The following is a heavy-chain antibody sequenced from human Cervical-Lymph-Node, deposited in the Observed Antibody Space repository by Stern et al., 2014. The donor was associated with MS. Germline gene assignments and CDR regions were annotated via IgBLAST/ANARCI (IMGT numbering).Heavy chain of an antibody. Sequence: VQLVESGAEVKKPGESLNISCKGLGYDFTRYWIGWVRQKPGKGLAWMGVIYPGDSDTRYSPSFRGQVTISADKSHTSAYLQWSSLRASDTAIYYCARLRGLGGLRYWGQGTLVSVSS. CDR2: IYPGDSDT. CDR3: ARLRGLGGLRY. CDR1: GYDFTRYW. J-gene: IGHJ4*02. V-gene: IGHV5-51*03. D-gene: IGHD4-23*01.